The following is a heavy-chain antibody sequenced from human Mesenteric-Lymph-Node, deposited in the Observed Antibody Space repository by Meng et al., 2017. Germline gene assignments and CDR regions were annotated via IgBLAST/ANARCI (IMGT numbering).Heavy chain of an antibody. V-gene: IGHV4-34*01. J-gene: IGHJ4*02. CDR3: ASSDYYRSDY. D-gene: IGHD3-22*01. Sequence: QVQPQRGGAGRLQPSETLSLSCAVCGGSFSGYYWSWIRQPPGKGLEWNGEINHSGSTNYSPSLKSRVTISLDKSKHQLSLKLNPVTAADTAVYYCASSDYYRSDYWGQGTLVTVSS. CDR2: INHSGST. CDR1: GGSFSGYY.